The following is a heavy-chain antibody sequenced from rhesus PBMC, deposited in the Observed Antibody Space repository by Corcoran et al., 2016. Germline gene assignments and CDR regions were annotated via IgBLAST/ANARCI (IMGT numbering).Heavy chain of an antibody. CDR3: ARRYSSWSTAYFDY. J-gene: IGHJ4*01. CDR1: GYSISSGYY. V-gene: IGHV4-99*01. D-gene: IGHD6-13*01. CDR2: ISGSSGST. Sequence: QVQLQESGPGLVKPSETLSLTCAVSGYSISSGYYWGWIRQPPGKGLEYIGYISGSSGSTYYNPSRMSRVTISKDTSSNQFSLKLSAVTAADTAVYYCARRYSSWSTAYFDYWGQGVLVTVSS.